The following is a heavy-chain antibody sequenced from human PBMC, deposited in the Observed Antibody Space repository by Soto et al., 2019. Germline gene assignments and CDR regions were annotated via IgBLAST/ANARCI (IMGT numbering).Heavy chain of an antibody. D-gene: IGHD3-22*01. CDR3: VKEGYYYDSSGYYYGWLDP. J-gene: IGHJ5*02. CDR2: ISSNGGST. V-gene: IGHV3-64D*06. CDR1: GFTFSSYA. Sequence: GSLRLSCSASGFTFSSYAMHWVRQAPGKGLEYVSAISSNGGSTYYADSVKGRFTISRDNSKNTLYLQMSSLRAEDTAVYYCVKEGYYYDSSGYYYGWLDPWGQGTLVTVSS.